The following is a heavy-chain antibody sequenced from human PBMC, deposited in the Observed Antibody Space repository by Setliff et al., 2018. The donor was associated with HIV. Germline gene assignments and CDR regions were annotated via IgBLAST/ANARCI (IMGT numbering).Heavy chain of an antibody. D-gene: IGHD3-22*01. J-gene: IGHJ3*01. V-gene: IGHV1-58*02. Sequence: SVKVSCKASGFTFTSSAMQWVRQARGQRLEWIGWIVVGRGNINYAQKFQERVTITRDMSTSTAYMELSSLRSEDTAVYYCAAGPMIGGFDVFDLWGQGTMVTVSS. CDR1: GFTFTSSA. CDR2: IVVGRGNI. CDR3: AAGPMIGGFDVFDL.